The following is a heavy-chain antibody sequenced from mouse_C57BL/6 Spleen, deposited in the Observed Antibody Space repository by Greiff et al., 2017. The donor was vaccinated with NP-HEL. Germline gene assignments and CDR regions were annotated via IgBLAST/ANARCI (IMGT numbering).Heavy chain of an antibody. CDR3: ARSEGYRNAMDD. Sequence: QVQLQQPGAELVMPGASVKLSCKASGYTFTSYWMHWVKQRPGQGLEWIGEIDPSDSYTNYTQKFKGQSTLTVDKSSSTAYMQLSSLTSEDSAVYYCARSEGYRNAMDDWGQGTTVTVSS. V-gene: IGHV1-69*01. D-gene: IGHD2-14*01. CDR1: GYTFTSYW. CDR2: IDPSDSYT. J-gene: IGHJ4*01.